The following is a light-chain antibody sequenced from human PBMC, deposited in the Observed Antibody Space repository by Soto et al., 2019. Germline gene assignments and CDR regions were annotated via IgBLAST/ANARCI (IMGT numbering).Light chain of an antibody. J-gene: IGLJ3*02. CDR1: SSDVGGYNY. CDR3: SSYTSSGTLV. Sequence: QSVLTQPASVSGSPGQSITISCTGTSSDVGGYNYVSWYQQHPGKAPKLMIYEVSNRPSGVSNRFSGSKSDNTASLTISGLQAEDEADYYCSSYTSSGTLVFGGGTQLTVL. V-gene: IGLV2-14*01. CDR2: EVS.